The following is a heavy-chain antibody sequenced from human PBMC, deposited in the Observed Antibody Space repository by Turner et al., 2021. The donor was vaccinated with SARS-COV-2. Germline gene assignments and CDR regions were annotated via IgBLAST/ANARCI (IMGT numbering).Heavy chain of an antibody. V-gene: IGHV1-24*01. CDR3: ASSFSVRGVKGDFDY. D-gene: IGHD3-10*01. Sequence: QVQLVQSGAEVNKPGASVKVSCKVSGYTLIELSMHWVRQAPGKGLEGMGGFDPEDAETIYAQKVQGRVTMTEDTSTDTAYMELSSLRSEDTAVYYCASSFSVRGVKGDFDYWGQGTLVTVSS. J-gene: IGHJ4*02. CDR2: FDPEDAET. CDR1: GYTLIELS.